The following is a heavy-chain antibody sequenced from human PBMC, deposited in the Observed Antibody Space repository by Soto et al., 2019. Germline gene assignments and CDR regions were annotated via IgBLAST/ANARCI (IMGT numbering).Heavy chain of an antibody. V-gene: IGHV3-30*18. D-gene: IGHD2-15*01. Sequence: HPGGSLRLSCAASGFTFTSYGMHWVRQAPGKGLEWMALILHDGSAEYYADSVKGRFTISRDNSKNTLYLQMNSLRAEDTAVYYCAKLRPGWPDLDIWGQGTMVTVSS. CDR3: AKLRPGWPDLDI. J-gene: IGHJ3*02. CDR1: GFTFTSYG. CDR2: ILHDGSAE.